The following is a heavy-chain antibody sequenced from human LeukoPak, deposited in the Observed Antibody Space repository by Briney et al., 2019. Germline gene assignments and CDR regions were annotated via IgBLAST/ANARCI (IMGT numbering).Heavy chain of an antibody. V-gene: IGHV3-30-3*01. CDR1: GFTFSSYA. CDR3: ARSTMVRGDYFDY. Sequence: PGGSLRLSCAASGFTFSSYAMHWVRQARGKGREWVAVILYEGSNKYYADSVKGRFTISTDNSKNTLYLQMHRLRAEDTAVYYCARSTMVRGDYFDYWGQGTLVTVSS. CDR2: ILYEGSNK. D-gene: IGHD3-10*01. J-gene: IGHJ4*02.